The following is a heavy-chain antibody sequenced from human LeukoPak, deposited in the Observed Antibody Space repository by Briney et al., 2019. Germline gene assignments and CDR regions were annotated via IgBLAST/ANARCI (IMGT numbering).Heavy chain of an antibody. Sequence: PSETLSLTCTVSGGSISSSSYYWGWIRQPLGKGLEWIGSIYYSGSTYYNPSLKSRVTISVDTSKNQFFLNLRSVTAADTAVYYCARGGDWNDNDYWGQGTLVTVSS. CDR2: IYYSGST. CDR3: ARGGDWNDNDY. V-gene: IGHV4-39*07. D-gene: IGHD1-1*01. CDR1: GGSISSSSYY. J-gene: IGHJ4*02.